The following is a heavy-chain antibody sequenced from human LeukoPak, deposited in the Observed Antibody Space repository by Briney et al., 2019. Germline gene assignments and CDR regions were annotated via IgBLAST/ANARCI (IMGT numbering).Heavy chain of an antibody. CDR3: ARELRYYSGGSCYRGLDY. CDR1: GGTFSSYA. D-gene: IGHD2-15*01. V-gene: IGHV1-69*05. J-gene: IGHJ4*02. CDR2: IIPIFGTA. Sequence: SVKVSCKASGGTFSSYAISWVRQAPGQGLEWMGGIIPIFGTANYAQKFQGRVTITTDESTSTAYMELSSLRSEDTAVYYCARELRYYSGGSCYRGLDYWGQGTLVTVSS.